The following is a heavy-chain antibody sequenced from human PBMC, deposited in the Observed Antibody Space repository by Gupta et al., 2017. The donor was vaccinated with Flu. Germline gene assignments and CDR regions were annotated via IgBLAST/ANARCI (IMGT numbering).Heavy chain of an antibody. Sequence: GRIKSKTDGGTTDYAAPVKGRFTISRDDSKNTLYLQMNSLKTEDTAVYYCTTDTYDILTRTPRGYYYYGMDVWGQGTTVTVSS. V-gene: IGHV3-15*01. CDR2: IKSKTDGGTT. D-gene: IGHD3-9*01. J-gene: IGHJ6*02. CDR3: TTDTYDILTRTPRGYYYYGMDV.